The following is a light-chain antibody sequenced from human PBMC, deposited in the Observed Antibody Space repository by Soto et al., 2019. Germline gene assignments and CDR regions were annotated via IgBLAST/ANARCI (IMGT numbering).Light chain of an antibody. CDR2: KAS. J-gene: IGKJ1*01. CDR1: QTISSW. V-gene: IGKV1-5*03. CDR3: QHYNSYSEA. Sequence: DIQRTQSPSTLSGSLGDRFTITCVASQTISSWLAWYQQKPGKAPKLLIYKASTLKSGVPSRFSGSGSGTEFTLTISSLQPDDFATYYCQHYNSYSEAFGQGTKV.